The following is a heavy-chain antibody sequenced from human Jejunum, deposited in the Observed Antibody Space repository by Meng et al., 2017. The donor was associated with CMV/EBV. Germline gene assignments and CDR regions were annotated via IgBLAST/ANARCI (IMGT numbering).Heavy chain of an antibody. CDR3: AFLVDTVTLTRDY. D-gene: IGHD5-18*01. CDR1: GGNFRRNI. Sequence: SGGNFRRNIISWVRQAPGQGLEWMGRIVPMVGRPTYAQKFQGRVTISADKVTSIAYLEVTSLRSEDTAVYFCAFLVDTVTLTRDYWGQGTLVTVSS. CDR2: IVPMVGRP. J-gene: IGHJ4*02. V-gene: IGHV1-69*02.